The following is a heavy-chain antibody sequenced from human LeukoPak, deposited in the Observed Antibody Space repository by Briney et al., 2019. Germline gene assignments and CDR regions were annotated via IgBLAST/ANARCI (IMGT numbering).Heavy chain of an antibody. V-gene: IGHV3-30*02. CDR1: GLTFSNYG. J-gene: IGHJ4*02. Sequence: GGSLRLSCAASGLTFSNYGMHWVRQAPGKGLEWVTFITSDGNSKYYTGAVKGRFTISRDNSRNTLYLQMNSLRDEDTAVYYCAKATRYDRSQFDYWGQGTLVTVSS. CDR2: ITSDGNSK. CDR3: AKATRYDRSQFDY. D-gene: IGHD3-22*01.